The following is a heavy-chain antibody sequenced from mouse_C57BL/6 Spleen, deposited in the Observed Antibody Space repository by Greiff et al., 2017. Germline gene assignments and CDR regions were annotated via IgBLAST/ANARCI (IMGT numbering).Heavy chain of an antibody. CDR3: AKEERANLTGDY. V-gene: IGHV1-80*01. D-gene: IGHD4-1*01. Sequence: QVQLQQSGAELVKPGASVKISCKASGYAFSSYWMNWVKQRPGKGLEWIGQIYPGDGDTNYNGKFKGKATLTADKSSSTAYMQLSSLTSEDSAVYFCAKEERANLTGDYWGQGTTLTVSS. CDR1: GYAFSSYW. CDR2: IYPGDGDT. J-gene: IGHJ2*01.